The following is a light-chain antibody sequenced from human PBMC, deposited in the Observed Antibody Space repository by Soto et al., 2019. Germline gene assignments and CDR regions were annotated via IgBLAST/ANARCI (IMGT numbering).Light chain of an antibody. CDR3: QQYISTRT. CDR2: GAS. Sequence: DVQMTQSPSTLSASIGDRVTITCRAGQNIRGWLAWYQQKPGRAPKLLIYGASILESGVPSRFSGTGYGTEFTLIISSLQPDDSATYYCQQYISTRTFGQGTKVEVK. V-gene: IGKV1-5*03. J-gene: IGKJ1*01. CDR1: QNIRGW.